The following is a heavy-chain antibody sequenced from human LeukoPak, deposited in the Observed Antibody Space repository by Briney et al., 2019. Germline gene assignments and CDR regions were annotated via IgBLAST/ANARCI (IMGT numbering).Heavy chain of an antibody. CDR1: GFTFTSSA. Sequence: ASVKVSCKASGFTFTSSAMQWVRQARGQRLEWIGWIVVGSGNTNYAQKFQGRVTMTRNTSISTAYMELSSLRSEDTAVYYCARVGGYSHGFVDIWGQGTMVTVSS. CDR3: ARVGGYSHGFVDI. V-gene: IGHV1-58*02. J-gene: IGHJ3*02. CDR2: IVVGSGNT. D-gene: IGHD5-18*01.